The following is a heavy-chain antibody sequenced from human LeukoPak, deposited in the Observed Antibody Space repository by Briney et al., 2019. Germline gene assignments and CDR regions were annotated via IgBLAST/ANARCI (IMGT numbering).Heavy chain of an antibody. CDR2: ISNSGATI. CDR1: GFTFSYYE. D-gene: IGHD6-13*01. Sequence: GGSLRLSCAASGFTFSYYEMNWVRQAPGKGLEWVSYISNSGATIYYTDSVKGRFTISRDNAKSSLFLQMNSLRAEDTGVYYCARATFSSSGHSYWGQGTLVTVSS. CDR3: ARATFSSSGHSY. V-gene: IGHV3-48*03. J-gene: IGHJ4*02.